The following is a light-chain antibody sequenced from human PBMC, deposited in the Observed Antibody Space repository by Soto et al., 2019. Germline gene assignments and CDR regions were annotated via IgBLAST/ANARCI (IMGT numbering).Light chain of an antibody. J-gene: IGKJ1*01. CDR1: QSVSSN. CDR2: GAS. CDR3: QQYNNWLGP. Sequence: EIVMTQSPATLSVSPGERATLSCRASQSVSSNLAWYQQKPGQAPRLLIYGASTRATGIPARFSGSGSGTKFTLTISTLQSEDFAFYYCQQYNNWLGPFGQGTKVEFK. V-gene: IGKV3-15*01.